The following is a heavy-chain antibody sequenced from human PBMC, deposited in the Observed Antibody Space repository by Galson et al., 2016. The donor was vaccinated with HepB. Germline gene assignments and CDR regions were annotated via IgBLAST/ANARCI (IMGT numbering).Heavy chain of an antibody. Sequence: SLRLSCAASGFSFSAYAMHWVRQAPGRGLEWVAVISYDGNKKYYADSVQGRFTISRDNSKNTLYLQLNSLRTEDTAVYYCARDGGVPTDSYDTSGRGYFDYWGQGTLVTVSS. CDR3: ARDGGVPTDSYDTSGRGYFDY. V-gene: IGHV3-30*04. D-gene: IGHD3-22*01. J-gene: IGHJ4*02. CDR2: ISYDGNKK. CDR1: GFSFSAYA.